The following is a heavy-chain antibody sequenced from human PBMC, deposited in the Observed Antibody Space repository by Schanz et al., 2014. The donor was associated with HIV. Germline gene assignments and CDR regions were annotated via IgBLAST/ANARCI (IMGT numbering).Heavy chain of an antibody. D-gene: IGHD1-26*01. Sequence: EVQLVESGGGLVQPGGSLRLSCAASGFTFSSYSMNWVRQAPGKGLEWVSYISSSSSTIYYADSVKGRFTISRDNAKNSLYLQMSSLRSEDTAVYYCATGPGLVGAIDYWGQGTLVTVSS. V-gene: IGHV3-48*04. CDR2: ISSSSSTI. CDR3: ATGPGLVGAIDY. J-gene: IGHJ4*02. CDR1: GFTFSSYS.